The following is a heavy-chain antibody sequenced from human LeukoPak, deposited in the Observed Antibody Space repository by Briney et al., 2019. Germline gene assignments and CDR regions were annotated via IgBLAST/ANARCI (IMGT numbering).Heavy chain of an antibody. CDR1: GFTFSSYA. CDR3: AKLMWELLGRGGSYFDY. Sequence: QPGGSLRLSCAASGFTFSSYAMSWVRQAPGKGLEWVSAISGSGGSTYYADSVKGRFTISRDNSKNTLYLQMNSLRAEDTAVYYCAKLMWELLGRGGSYFDYWGLGTLVTVSS. D-gene: IGHD1-26*01. J-gene: IGHJ4*02. V-gene: IGHV3-23*01. CDR2: ISGSGGST.